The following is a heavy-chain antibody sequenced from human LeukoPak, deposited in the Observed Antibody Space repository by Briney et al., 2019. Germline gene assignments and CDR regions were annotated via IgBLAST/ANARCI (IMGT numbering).Heavy chain of an antibody. CDR3: AREELLRYFDWQRYHYYYGMDV. CDR1: GFTFRSYG. CDR2: IWYDGSNK. J-gene: IGHJ6*02. D-gene: IGHD3-9*01. Sequence: GGSLRLSCAASGFTFRSYGMHWVRQAPGKGLEWVAVIWYDGSNKYYADSVKGRFTISRDSSKSTLYLQMNSLRSDDTAVYYCAREELLRYFDWQRYHYYYGMDVWGQGTTVTVSS. V-gene: IGHV3-33*01.